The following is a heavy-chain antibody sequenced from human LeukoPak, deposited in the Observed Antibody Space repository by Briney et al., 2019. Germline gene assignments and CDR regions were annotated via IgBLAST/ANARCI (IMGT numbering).Heavy chain of an antibody. J-gene: IGHJ4*02. CDR2: INPNSGGT. CDR3: AREGADNWNYVDY. Sequence: GASVKVSCKASGYTFTGYYMHWVRQAPGQGLEWMGRINPNSGGTNYAQKFQGRVTMTRDTSISTACMELSRLRSDDTAVYYCAREGADNWNYVDYWGQGTLVTVSS. V-gene: IGHV1-2*06. D-gene: IGHD1-20*01. CDR1: GYTFTGYY.